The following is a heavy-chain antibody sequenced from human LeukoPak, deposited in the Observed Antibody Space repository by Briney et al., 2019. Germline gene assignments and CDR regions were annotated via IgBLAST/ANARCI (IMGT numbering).Heavy chain of an antibody. V-gene: IGHV1-2*02. Sequence: VASVKVSCKASGYIFTDYYLHWVRQAPGQGLEWMGWIDPSRDVTRYAQNFQGRVTMTWDTSINTAYMEVTRLTSDDTAMFYCARAGRWEGRPHAFDIWGQGTMVTVSS. CDR1: GYIFTDYY. CDR2: IDPSRDVT. D-gene: IGHD1-26*01. CDR3: ARAGRWEGRPHAFDI. J-gene: IGHJ3*02.